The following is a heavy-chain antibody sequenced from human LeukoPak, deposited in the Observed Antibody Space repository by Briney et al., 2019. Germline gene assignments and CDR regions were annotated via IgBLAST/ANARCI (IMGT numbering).Heavy chain of an antibody. V-gene: IGHV3-48*01. D-gene: IGHD5-12*01. Sequence: GGSLRLSCAASGFDFSSNWMHWVRQAPGKGLEWVSHIRSSSETFYADSVKGRFTISRDNARNSLYLQMNNLRGEDTAIYYCARDAGNSGYGCDLWGQGTLVTVSS. CDR1: GFDFSSNW. J-gene: IGHJ5*02. CDR3: ARDAGNSGYGCDL. CDR2: IRSSSET.